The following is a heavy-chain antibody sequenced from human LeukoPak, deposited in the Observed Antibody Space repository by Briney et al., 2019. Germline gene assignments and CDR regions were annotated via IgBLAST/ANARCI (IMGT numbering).Heavy chain of an antibody. CDR2: ISSSGSTI. CDR3: ARAAAGPRRSYYYYYYMDV. J-gene: IGHJ6*03. Sequence: GGSLRLSCAASGFTFSDYYMSWIRQAPGKGLEWVSYISSSGSTIYYADSVKGRFTISRDNAKNSLYLQMNSLRAEDTAVYYCARAAAGPRRSYYYYYYMDVWGKGTTVTVSS. V-gene: IGHV3-11*04. D-gene: IGHD6-13*01. CDR1: GFTFSDYY.